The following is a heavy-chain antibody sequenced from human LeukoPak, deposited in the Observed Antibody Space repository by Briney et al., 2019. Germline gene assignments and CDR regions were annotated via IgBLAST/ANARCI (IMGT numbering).Heavy chain of an antibody. V-gene: IGHV1-69*04. D-gene: IGHD5-18*01. CDR2: IIPILGIA. Sequence: SVKVSCKASGGTFSSYAISWVRQDPGQGLEWLGRIIPILGIANYAQKFQGRVTITADKSTGTAYMELSSLRSEDTAVYYCARDPRLRYSYGCGDYWGQGTLVTVSS. CDR1: GGTFSSYA. J-gene: IGHJ4*02. CDR3: ARDPRLRYSYGCGDY.